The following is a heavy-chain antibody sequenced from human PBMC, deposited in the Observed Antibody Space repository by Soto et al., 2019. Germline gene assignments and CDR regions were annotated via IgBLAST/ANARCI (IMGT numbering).Heavy chain of an antibody. J-gene: IGHJ6*02. CDR3: VGLSGYSYGLGYYYYGMDV. CDR1: GGSISSYY. V-gene: IGHV4-59*04. CDR2: IYGGST. D-gene: IGHD5-18*01. Sequence: SETLSLTCTVSGGSISSYYWSWIRQPPGKGLEWIGYIYGGSTYYNPSLKSRDTTSVDTSKNQFSLKLSSVTAADTAVYYCVGLSGYSYGLGYYYYGMDVWGQGTTVTVSS.